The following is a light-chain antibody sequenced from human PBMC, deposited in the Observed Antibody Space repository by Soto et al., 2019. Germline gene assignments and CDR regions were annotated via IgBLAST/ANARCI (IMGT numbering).Light chain of an antibody. CDR1: QSVSSY. V-gene: IGKV3-11*01. CDR2: DTS. Sequence: EIVLTQSPATLSLSPGERATLSCRASQSVSSYLAWYQQKPGQPPRLLMYDTSNRATGIPARFSASGSGTDFTLTISSLEPEDFAAYYCQQRRNWPPTFGGGTKVEI. CDR3: QQRRNWPPT. J-gene: IGKJ4*01.